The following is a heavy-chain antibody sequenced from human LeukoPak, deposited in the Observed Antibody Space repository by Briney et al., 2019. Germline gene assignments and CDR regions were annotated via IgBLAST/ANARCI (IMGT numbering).Heavy chain of an antibody. CDR3: ARGMGNFGN. J-gene: IGHJ4*02. Sequence: SETLSLTCAVYGGSFSGYYWSWIRQPPGKGLEWIGEINHSGSTNYNPSLKSRVTISVDTSKNQFSLKLSSVTAADTAVYYCARGMGNFGNWGQGTLVTVSS. V-gene: IGHV4-34*01. CDR2: INHSGST. D-gene: IGHD3-10*01. CDR1: GGSFSGYY.